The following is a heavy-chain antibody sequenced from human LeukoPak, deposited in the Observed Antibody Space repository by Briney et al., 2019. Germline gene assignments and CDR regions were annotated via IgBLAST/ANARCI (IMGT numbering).Heavy chain of an antibody. Sequence: ASVTVSCKASGYTFTSYGISWVRQAPGRGLEWMGWISAYNGNTNYAQKLQGRVTMTTDTSTSTAYMELRSLRSDDTAVYYCARERAGSNDYYYYYGMDVWGQGTTVTVSS. CDR1: GYTFTSYG. D-gene: IGHD6-19*01. CDR2: ISAYNGNT. CDR3: ARERAGSNDYYYYYGMDV. J-gene: IGHJ6*02. V-gene: IGHV1-18*01.